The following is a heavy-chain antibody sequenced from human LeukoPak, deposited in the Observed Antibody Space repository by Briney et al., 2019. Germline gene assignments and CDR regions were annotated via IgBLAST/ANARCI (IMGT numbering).Heavy chain of an antibody. Sequence: GESLKISCKGSGYSFTSYWIGWVRQMPGKGLEWMGIIYPGDSDTRYSPSFQGQVTISADKSISTAYLQWSSLKASDTAMYYCAGTLSLEGGGWYLDYWGQGTLVTVSS. J-gene: IGHJ4*02. V-gene: IGHV5-51*01. CDR1: GYSFTSYW. D-gene: IGHD6-19*01. CDR3: AGTLSLEGGGWYLDY. CDR2: IYPGDSDT.